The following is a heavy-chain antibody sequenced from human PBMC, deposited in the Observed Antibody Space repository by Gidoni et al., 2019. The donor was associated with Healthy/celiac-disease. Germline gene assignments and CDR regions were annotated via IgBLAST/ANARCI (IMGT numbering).Heavy chain of an antibody. CDR2: IKSTTDGGTT. D-gene: IGHD5-18*01. Sequence: EVQLVESGGGLVKPGWSLRLSCAASGFTFSNAWMSWVRQAPGKGLEWVGRIKSTTDGGTTDYAAPVKGRFNSSRDDSKNTLYLQMNSLKTEDTAVDYCTTDGDTATTAKYWGQGTLVTVSA. CDR3: TTDGDTATTAKY. J-gene: IGHJ4*02. V-gene: IGHV3-15*01. CDR1: GFTFSNAW.